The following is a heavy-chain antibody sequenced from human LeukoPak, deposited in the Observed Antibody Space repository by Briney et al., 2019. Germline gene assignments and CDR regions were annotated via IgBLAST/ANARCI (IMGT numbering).Heavy chain of an antibody. V-gene: IGHV3-33*01. Sequence: GGSLRLSCAASGFTFSSYGMHWVRQAPGKGLEWVAVIWYDGSNKYYADSVKGRFTISRDNSKNTLHLQMNSLRAEDTAVYYCARASYYDSSGDAFDIWGQGTMVTVSS. CDR3: ARASYYDSSGDAFDI. CDR2: IWYDGSNK. CDR1: GFTFSSYG. D-gene: IGHD3-22*01. J-gene: IGHJ3*02.